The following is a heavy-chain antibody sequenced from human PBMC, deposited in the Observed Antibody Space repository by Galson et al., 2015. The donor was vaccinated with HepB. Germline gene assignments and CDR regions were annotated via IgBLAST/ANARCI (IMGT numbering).Heavy chain of an antibody. V-gene: IGHV3-74*01. CDR3: ARGRGSRAYYDYHMDV. CDR2: SNGGETNR. J-gene: IGHJ6*03. Sequence: SLRLSCAASGFPFSDYWMHWVRQVPGKGLVWVSNSNGGETNRRYADSVKGRFTISRDNAKNTVYLRMDSLRAEDTAVYYCARGRGSRAYYDYHMDVWGKGTTVTVSS. CDR1: GFPFSDYW.